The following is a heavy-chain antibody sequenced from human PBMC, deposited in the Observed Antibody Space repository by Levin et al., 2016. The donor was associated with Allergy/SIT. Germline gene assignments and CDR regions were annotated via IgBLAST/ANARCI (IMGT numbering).Heavy chain of an antibody. D-gene: IGHD3-10*01. CDR3: AREFFGSLRVRGGY. Sequence: WVRQAPGQRLEWMGWINAGNGNTKYSQKFQGRVTITRDTSASTAYMELSSLRSEDTAVYYCAREFFGSLRVRGGYWGQGTLVTVSS. CDR2: INAGNGNT. V-gene: IGHV1-3*01. J-gene: IGHJ4*02.